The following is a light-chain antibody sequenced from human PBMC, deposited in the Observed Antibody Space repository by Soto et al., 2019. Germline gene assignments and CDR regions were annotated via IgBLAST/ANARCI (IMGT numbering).Light chain of an antibody. CDR1: QSVSSSF. CDR3: QQYGSTPVT. V-gene: IGKV3-20*01. Sequence: EIVLTQSPGTLSLSPGERATLSCRASQSVSSSFLAWYQQKPGQAPRLLIYATSSRATGIPDRFSGSGSGTDFALTISRLEPEDFAVYYCQQYGSTPVTFGQGTKVEI. CDR2: ATS. J-gene: IGKJ1*01.